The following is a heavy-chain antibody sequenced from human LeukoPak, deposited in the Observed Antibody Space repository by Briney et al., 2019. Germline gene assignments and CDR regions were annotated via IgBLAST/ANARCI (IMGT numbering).Heavy chain of an antibody. CDR1: GFTFGDYA. CDR2: IRSKAYGGTT. J-gene: IGHJ6*04. D-gene: IGHD3-10*01. CDR3: TREKITMVRGVTDV. V-gene: IGHV3-49*04. Sequence: PGGSLRLSCTASGFTFGDYAMSWVRQAPGKGLGWVGFIRSKAYGGTTEYAASVKGRFTISRDDSKSIAYLQMNSLKTEDTAVYYCTREKITMVRGVTDVWGKGTTVTISS.